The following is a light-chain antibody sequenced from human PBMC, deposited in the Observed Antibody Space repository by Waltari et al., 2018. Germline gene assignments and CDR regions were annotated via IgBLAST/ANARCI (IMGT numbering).Light chain of an antibody. Sequence: QSALTQPASVSGSPGQSITFSCTGTISDVGGYNYVSWYQQHPGKAPKLMIYDVSNRPSGVSNRFSGSKSGNTASLTISGLQAEDEADYYCSSYTTSSRVFGGGTKLTVL. CDR1: ISDVGGYNY. V-gene: IGLV2-14*03. J-gene: IGLJ3*02. CDR2: DVS. CDR3: SSYTTSSRV.